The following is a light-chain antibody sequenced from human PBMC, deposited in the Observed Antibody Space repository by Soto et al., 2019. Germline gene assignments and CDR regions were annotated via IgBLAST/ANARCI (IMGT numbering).Light chain of an antibody. V-gene: IGKV3-11*01. CDR1: QSVRNY. J-gene: IGKJ1*01. CDR2: DAS. Sequence: EIVLTQSPATLSLSPGERATLSCRASQSVRNYLAWYQQKPGQAPRLLIYDASNRATGIPARFSGSGSGTDFPLIISSLEPEDFAVYYCQQRDDWPPWTFGQGTKVEIK. CDR3: QQRDDWPPWT.